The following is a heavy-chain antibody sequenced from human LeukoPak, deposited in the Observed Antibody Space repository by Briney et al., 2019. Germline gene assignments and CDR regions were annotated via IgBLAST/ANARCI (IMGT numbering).Heavy chain of an antibody. CDR1: GFTFRNFW. Sequence: PGGSLRLSCAASGFTFRNFWMSWARQAPGKGLEWLANINQDGSAKYYVDSVKGRFTISRDNAKNSLYLEMNSLRGEDTAVYYCARDLPPQWLETRAMNDAFDIWGQGTMVTVSS. CDR2: INQDGSAK. CDR3: ARDLPPQWLETRAMNDAFDI. J-gene: IGHJ3*02. V-gene: IGHV3-7*01. D-gene: IGHD6-19*01.